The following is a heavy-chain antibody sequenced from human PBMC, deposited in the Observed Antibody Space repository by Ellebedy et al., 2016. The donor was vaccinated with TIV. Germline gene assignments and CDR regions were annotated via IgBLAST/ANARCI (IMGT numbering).Heavy chain of an antibody. CDR3: AKDRGSSWSPNWFDP. CDR1: GFTLNSYG. Sequence: PGGSLRLSCAASGFTLNSYGMHWVRQAPGKGLEWVAFIRYDGGYKFYADSVKGRFTISRDNSKNTLYLQMNSLRAEDTAVYYCAKDRGSSWSPNWFDPWGQGTWSPSPQ. CDR2: IRYDGGYK. J-gene: IGHJ5*02. V-gene: IGHV3-30*02. D-gene: IGHD6-13*01.